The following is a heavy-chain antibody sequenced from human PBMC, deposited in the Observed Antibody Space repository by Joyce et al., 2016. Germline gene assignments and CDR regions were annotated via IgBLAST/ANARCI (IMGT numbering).Heavy chain of an antibody. CDR2: IYFSGSP. D-gene: IGHD4-17*01. CDR1: GDSISSSSCY. CDR3: ARHVAALRPRDAFDI. Sequence: QLQLQESGPGLVKPSETLSLTCTVSGDSISSSSCYWGWLCQPPGKGLEWIGSIYFSGSPFYNPSLKSRVTISVDTSKNQFSLKLTSVTAADTAVYYCARHVAALRPRDAFDIWGQGTMVTVSS. J-gene: IGHJ3*02. V-gene: IGHV4-39*01.